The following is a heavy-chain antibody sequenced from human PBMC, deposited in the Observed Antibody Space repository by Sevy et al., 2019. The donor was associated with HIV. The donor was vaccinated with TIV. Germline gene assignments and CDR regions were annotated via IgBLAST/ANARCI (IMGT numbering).Heavy chain of an antibody. D-gene: IGHD4-17*01. CDR2: ISSAGTYI. V-gene: IGHV3-21*04. J-gene: IGHJ6*02. CDR3: ARDHVKDGDLGDYYYFAMDV. CDR1: GLTFISFSSSS. Sequence: GGSLRLSCAASGLTFISFSSSSMNWVRQAPGKGLEWVSSISSAGTYIYYADSMKGRFTISRDNAKSSVYLQMTSLTAEDTAVYYCARDHVKDGDLGDYYYFAMDVWGQGTTVTVSS.